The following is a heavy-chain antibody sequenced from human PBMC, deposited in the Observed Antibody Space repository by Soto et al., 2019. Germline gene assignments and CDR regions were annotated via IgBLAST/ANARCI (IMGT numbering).Heavy chain of an antibody. CDR1: GFTFSSYG. CDR3: ATSGKYCSGGSCYPSFDY. CDR2: ISYDGSNK. V-gene: IGHV3-30*03. J-gene: IGHJ4*02. Sequence: QVQLVESGGGVVQPGRSLRLSCAASGFTFSSYGMHWVRQAPGKGLEWVAVISYDGSNKYYADSVKGRFTISRDNSKNTLYLQMNSLRAEDTAVYYCATSGKYCSGGSCYPSFDYWGQGTLVTVSS. D-gene: IGHD2-15*01.